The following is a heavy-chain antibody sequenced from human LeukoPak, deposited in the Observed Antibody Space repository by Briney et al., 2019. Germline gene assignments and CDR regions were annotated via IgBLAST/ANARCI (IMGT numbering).Heavy chain of an antibody. CDR2: ISGSGGST. CDR1: GFTFSSYA. D-gene: IGHD3-10*01. V-gene: IGHV3-23*01. J-gene: IGHJ4*02. Sequence: GGSPRLSCAASGFTFSSYAMSWVRQAPGKGLEWVSAISGSGGSTYYADSVKGRFTISRDNSKNTLYLQMNSLRAEDTAVYYCAKLELLWFEPPLPDYWGQGTLVTVSS. CDR3: AKLELLWFEPPLPDY.